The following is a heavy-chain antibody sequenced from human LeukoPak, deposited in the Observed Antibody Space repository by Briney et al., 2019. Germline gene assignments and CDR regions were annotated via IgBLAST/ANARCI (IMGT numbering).Heavy chain of an antibody. CDR1: GFTFSSYA. V-gene: IGHV3-23*01. CDR2: ISGSGGST. Sequence: GGSLRLSCAAYGFTFSSYAMSWVRQAPGKGLEWVSAISGSGGSTYYADSVKGRFTISRDNSKNTLYLQMNSLRAEDTAVYYCARESGYNSYSSSWYDDYWGQGTLVTVSS. J-gene: IGHJ4*02. CDR3: ARESGYNSYSSSWYDDY. D-gene: IGHD6-13*01.